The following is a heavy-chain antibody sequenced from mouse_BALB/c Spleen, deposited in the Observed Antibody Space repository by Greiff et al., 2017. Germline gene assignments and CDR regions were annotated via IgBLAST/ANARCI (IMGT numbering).Heavy chain of an antibody. CDR2: INPYNDGT. J-gene: IGHJ2*01. V-gene: IGHV1-14*01. CDR1: GYTFTSYV. CDR3: ASLYRFSYYFDY. D-gene: IGHD2-14*01. Sequence: LVESGPELVKPGASVKMSCKASGYTFTSYVMHWVKQKPGQGLEWIGYINPYNDGTKYNEKFKGKATLTSDKSSSTAYMELSSLTSEDSAVYYCASLYRFSYYFDYWGQGTTLTVSS.